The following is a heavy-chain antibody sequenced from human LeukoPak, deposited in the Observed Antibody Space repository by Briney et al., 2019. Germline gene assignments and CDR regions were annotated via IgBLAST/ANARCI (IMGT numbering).Heavy chain of an antibody. J-gene: IGHJ4*02. V-gene: IGHV4-30-2*06. Sequence: PSQILSLTCAVSGGSISSDGYSWSWIRQSPGKGLEWIGYIYHSGSTYYNPSLKGRVTISVDRSKSQFSLKLSSVTAADTAVYYCARSHYDSSGSPIFGLGVDYWGQGTLVTVSS. D-gene: IGHD3-22*01. CDR2: IYHSGST. CDR3: ARSHYDSSGSPIFGLGVDY. CDR1: GGSISSDGYS.